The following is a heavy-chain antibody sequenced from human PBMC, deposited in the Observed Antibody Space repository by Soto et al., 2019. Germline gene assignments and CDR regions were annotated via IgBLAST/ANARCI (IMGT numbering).Heavy chain of an antibody. D-gene: IGHD5-18*01. CDR1: GYSFTSDW. Sequence: LGESLKISCKGSGYSFTSDWIGWVRQMPGKGLEWMGIIYPDDSDTRYSPSFQGQVTMSADKSISTAYLQWSSLKASDTAMYYCARQGTAIYYFDYWGQGTLVTVSS. CDR3: ARQGTAIYYFDY. CDR2: IYPDDSDT. J-gene: IGHJ4*02. V-gene: IGHV5-51*01.